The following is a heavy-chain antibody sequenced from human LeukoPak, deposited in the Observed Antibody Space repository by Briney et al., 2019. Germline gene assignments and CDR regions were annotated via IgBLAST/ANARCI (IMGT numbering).Heavy chain of an antibody. D-gene: IGHD5-12*01. CDR3: ARDESRQWSQSGYDSYYYYGMDV. V-gene: IGHV3-33*01. J-gene: IGHJ6*02. Sequence: PGGSLRLSCAASGFTFSSYGMHWVRQAPGKGLEWVAVIWYDGSNKYYADSVKGRFTISRDNSKNTLYLQMNSLRAEDTAVYYCARDESRQWSQSGYDSYYYYGMDVWGQGTTVTVSS. CDR1: GFTFSSYG. CDR2: IWYDGSNK.